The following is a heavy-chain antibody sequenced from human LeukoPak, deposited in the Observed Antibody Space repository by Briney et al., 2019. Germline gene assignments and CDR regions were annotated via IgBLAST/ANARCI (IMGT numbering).Heavy chain of an antibody. D-gene: IGHD1-26*01. CDR1: GFTFSSCS. CDR2: ISSGSSYR. J-gene: IGHJ5*02. V-gene: IGHV3-21*01. Sequence: GGSLRLSCAASGFTFSSCSMNWVRPAPGKGLGWVSSISSGSSYRFYSDSVKGRFTISRDNAKNSLYLQMNSLRAEDTAVYYCVREGQVEDLVSWGQGTLVTVSS. CDR3: VREGQVEDLVS.